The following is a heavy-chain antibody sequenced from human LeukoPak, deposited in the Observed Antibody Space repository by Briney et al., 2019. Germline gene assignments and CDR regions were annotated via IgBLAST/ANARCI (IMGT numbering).Heavy chain of an antibody. D-gene: IGHD2-2*02. Sequence: SETLSLTCTVSGYSLTSGYNWALIRQPPGEVLELIGIIYHSGKAYYIPSLKSRVTISVDTSKTQFSLKLSSVTAADTAVYYCVRYCSSTTCYTRAVDYWGQGTLVTVSS. J-gene: IGHJ4*02. CDR2: IYHSGKA. V-gene: IGHV4-38-2*02. CDR1: GYSLTSGYN. CDR3: VRYCSSTTCYTRAVDY.